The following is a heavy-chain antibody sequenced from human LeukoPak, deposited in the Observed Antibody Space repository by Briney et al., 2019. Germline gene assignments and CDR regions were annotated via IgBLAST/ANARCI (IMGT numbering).Heavy chain of an antibody. CDR3: ARKDGGRDGMDV. D-gene: IGHD4-23*01. CDR2: LNPNTLAT. V-gene: IGHV1-2*02. Sequence: ASVKVSCRASGYTFTDYYMHWVRQAPGQGLEWMGWLNPNTLATSYAQHFQGRVSMTWDTSISTGYMDLNSLTSDDTAVYYCARKDGGRDGMDVWGQGTTVTVSS. CDR1: GYTFTDYY. J-gene: IGHJ6*02.